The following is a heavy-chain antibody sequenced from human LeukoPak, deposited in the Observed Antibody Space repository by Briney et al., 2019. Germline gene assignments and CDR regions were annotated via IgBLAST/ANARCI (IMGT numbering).Heavy chain of an antibody. J-gene: IGHJ4*02. CDR2: ISSSSSCI. CDR3: AREGSSWPMDFDY. Sequence: GGSLRLSCAASGFTFSSYSMNWVRQAPGKGLEWVSSISSSSSCIYYADSVKGRFTISRDNAKNSLYLQMNSLRAEDTAVYYCAREGSSWPMDFDYWGQGTLVTVSS. D-gene: IGHD6-13*01. CDR1: GFTFSSYS. V-gene: IGHV3-21*01.